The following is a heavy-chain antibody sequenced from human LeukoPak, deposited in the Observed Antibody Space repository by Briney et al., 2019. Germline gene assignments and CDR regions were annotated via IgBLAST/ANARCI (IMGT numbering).Heavy chain of an antibody. CDR3: ARDPPAAGSTEFDF. CDR2: IHPKSGGT. J-gene: IGHJ4*02. V-gene: IGHV1-2*02. Sequence: ASVKVSCKASGFTLTDYYIHWVRQAPGQGLEWMGSIHPKSGGTKYAQKFQGRATVTRDTSISATYMELSRLTSDDTAVYYCARDPPAAGSTEFDFWGQGTLVTVSS. CDR1: GFTLTDYY. D-gene: IGHD6-13*01.